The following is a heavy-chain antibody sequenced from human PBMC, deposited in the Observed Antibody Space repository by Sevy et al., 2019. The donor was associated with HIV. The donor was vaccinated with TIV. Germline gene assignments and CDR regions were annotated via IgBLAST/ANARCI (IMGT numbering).Heavy chain of an antibody. Sequence: SETLSLTCTVSGGSISSGDYYWSWIRQPPGKGLEWIGYIYYSGTTYSNPSLKSRVTISVDTSKNQFSLMLSSVTAAETAVYCCARTSRDIVLVAAYFDFWGQGTLVTVSS. CDR3: ARTSRDIVLVAAYFDF. CDR1: GGSISSGDYY. D-gene: IGHD2-2*01. J-gene: IGHJ4*02. V-gene: IGHV4-30-4*01. CDR2: IYYSGTT.